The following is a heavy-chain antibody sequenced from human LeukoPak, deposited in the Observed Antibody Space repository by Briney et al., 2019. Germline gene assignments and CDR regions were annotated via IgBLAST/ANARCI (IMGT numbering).Heavy chain of an antibody. CDR3: ARPMIGYCSSTSCYNGMDV. D-gene: IGHD2-2*02. CDR2: INPNSGGT. CDR1: GYTFTGYH. Sequence: ASVKVSCKASGYTFTGYHMHWVRQAPGQGLEWMGRINPNSGGTNYAQKFQGRVTMTRDMSISTAYMELSRLRSDDTAVYYCARPMIGYCSSTSCYNGMDVWGQGTTVTVSS. V-gene: IGHV1-2*06. J-gene: IGHJ6*02.